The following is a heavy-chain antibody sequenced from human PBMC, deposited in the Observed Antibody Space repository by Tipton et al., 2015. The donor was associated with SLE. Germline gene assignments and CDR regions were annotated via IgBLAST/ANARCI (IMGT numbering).Heavy chain of an antibody. D-gene: IGHD6-13*01. CDR3: AGFSAALDY. CDR1: GGSISSYY. J-gene: IGHJ4*02. Sequence: TLSLTCTVSGGSISSYYWSWIRQPPGKGLEWIGYIYYSGSTNYNPSLKSRVTISVDTSKNQFSLKLSSVTAADTAVYYCAGFSAALDYWGQGTLVTVSS. CDR2: IYYSGST. V-gene: IGHV4-59*01.